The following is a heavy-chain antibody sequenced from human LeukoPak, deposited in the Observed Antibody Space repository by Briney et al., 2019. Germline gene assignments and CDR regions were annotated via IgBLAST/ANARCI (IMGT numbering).Heavy chain of an antibody. CDR2: ISGDGTVT. CDR3: VKGGQWLITN. V-gene: IGHV3-43*02. Sequence: GGSLRLSCAASGFTFDGYVMHWVRQPPGKGLEWVSLISGDGTVTYYVDSVKGRFTISRDNSKNSLYLQMNSLRGEDTAVYFCVKGGQWLITNWGQGTPVTVSS. J-gene: IGHJ1*01. CDR1: GFTFDGYV. D-gene: IGHD6-19*01.